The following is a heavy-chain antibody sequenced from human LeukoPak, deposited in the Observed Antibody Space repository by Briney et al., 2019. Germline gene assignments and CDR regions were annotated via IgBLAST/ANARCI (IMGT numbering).Heavy chain of an antibody. CDR1: GFTFSSHA. CDR2: ISASGDIT. J-gene: IGHJ6*02. V-gene: IGHV3-23*01. D-gene: IGHD1-26*01. Sequence: GGSLRLSCAASGFTFSSHAMSWVRQAPGKGLEWVSAISASGDITYYADSVKGRFSISRDTSNNTIYLLMNSLRAEDTATYYCARGTGRVPYYSNMDVWGQGTTVIVSS. CDR3: ARGTGRVPYYSNMDV.